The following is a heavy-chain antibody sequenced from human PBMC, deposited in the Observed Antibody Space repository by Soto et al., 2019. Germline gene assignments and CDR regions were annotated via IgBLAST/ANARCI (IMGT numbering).Heavy chain of an antibody. D-gene: IGHD6-19*01. V-gene: IGHV3-30-3*01. CDR1: GFTFSSYA. CDR2: ISYDGSNK. CDR3: ARGRYSSGHGIDY. Sequence: GGSLRLSCAASGFTFSSYAMHWVRQAPGKGLEWVAVISYDGSNKYYADSVKGRFTISRDNSKNTLYLQMNSLRAEDTAVYYCARGRYSSGHGIDYWGQGTLVTVSS. J-gene: IGHJ4*02.